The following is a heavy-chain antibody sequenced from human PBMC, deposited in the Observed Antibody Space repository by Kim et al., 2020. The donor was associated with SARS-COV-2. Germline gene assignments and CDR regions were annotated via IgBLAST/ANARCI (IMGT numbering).Heavy chain of an antibody. CDR1: GFTFSSYE. CDR2: INRSGSTI. CDR3: ARDPYGMDV. J-gene: IGHJ6*01. V-gene: IGHV3-48*03. Sequence: GGSLRLSCAASGFTFSSYEMNWVRQAPGKGLEWVSYINRSGSTIYYVDSVKGRFTLSRDNAKNSLYLQMNSLRAEDTAVYYCARDPYGMDVRGQGTTVTGSS.